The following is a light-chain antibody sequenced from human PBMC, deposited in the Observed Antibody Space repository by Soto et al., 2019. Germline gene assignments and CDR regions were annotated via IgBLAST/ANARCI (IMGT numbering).Light chain of an antibody. CDR1: QSVDNHY. Sequence: EVVLTQSPGTLSLSPGERATLSCRASQSVDNHYIAWFQQNPGQSPRLLIYGVYSRATGTPDRFSGSGSGTDFTLTISRLEPEDSAVYYCQFYGSSLITFGQGTLLEIK. J-gene: IGKJ5*01. V-gene: IGKV3-20*01. CDR3: QFYGSSLIT. CDR2: GVY.